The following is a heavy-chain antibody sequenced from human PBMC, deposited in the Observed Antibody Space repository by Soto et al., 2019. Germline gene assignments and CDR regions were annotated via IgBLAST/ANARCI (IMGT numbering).Heavy chain of an antibody. CDR3: ASPYYYDSSGYYSLDY. CDR1: GGTFSSYT. V-gene: IGHV1-69*02. J-gene: IGHJ4*02. Sequence: QVQLVQSGAEVKKPGSSVKVSCKASGGTFSSYTISWVRQAPGQGLEWMGRIIPILGIANYAQKFQGRVTITADKSTSTAYMELSSLRSEDTAVYYCASPYYYDSSGYYSLDYWGQGTLVTVSS. D-gene: IGHD3-22*01. CDR2: IIPILGIA.